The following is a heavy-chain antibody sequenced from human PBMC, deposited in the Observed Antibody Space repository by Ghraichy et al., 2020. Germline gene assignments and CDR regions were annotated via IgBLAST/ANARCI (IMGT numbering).Heavy chain of an antibody. Sequence: SETLSLTCTVSGGSISSSSYYWGWIRQPPGKGLEWIGSIYYSGSTYYNPSLKSRVTISVDTSKNQFSLKLSSVTAADTAVYYCATQRYDYVWGSYPYHYWGQGTLVTVSS. CDR2: IYYSGST. V-gene: IGHV4-39*01. CDR3: ATQRYDYVWGSYPYHY. J-gene: IGHJ4*02. CDR1: GGSISSSSYY. D-gene: IGHD3-16*02.